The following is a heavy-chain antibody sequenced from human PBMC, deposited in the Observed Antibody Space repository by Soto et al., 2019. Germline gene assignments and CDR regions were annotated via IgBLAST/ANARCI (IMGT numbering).Heavy chain of an antibody. CDR1: GFTVFSHA. CDR3: TRSRRSILMVYGFGGMDV. D-gene: IGHD2-8*01. CDR2: ISGSGDGT. J-gene: IGHJ6*02. V-gene: IGHV3-23*01. Sequence: WGSLRLSCAASGFTVFSHAMSFFRHSPCKWLEWVSSISGSGDGTYYGDSVKGRFTISRDSSSSTLYLQMDNLRGEDTAVYFCTRSRRSILMVYGFGGMDVWGQGTTVTVSS.